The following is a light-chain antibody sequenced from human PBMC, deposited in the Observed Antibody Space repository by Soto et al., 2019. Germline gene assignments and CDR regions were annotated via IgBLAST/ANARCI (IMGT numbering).Light chain of an antibody. V-gene: IGLV1-40*01. J-gene: IGLJ2*01. CDR1: SSDIGAGYE. Sequence: QSVLTQPPSVSGVLGQGVSISCVGSSSDIGAGYEVYWYQQLPGAAPKLLIYETNNRPSGVPDRFSGSKSGTSASLAITGLQAEDEADYYCHSSDIRESDVDFGGGTKLTVL. CDR3: HSSDIRESDVD. CDR2: ETN.